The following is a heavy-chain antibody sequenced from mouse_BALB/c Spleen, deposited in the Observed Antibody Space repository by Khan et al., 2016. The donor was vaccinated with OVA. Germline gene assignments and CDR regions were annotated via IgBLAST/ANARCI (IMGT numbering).Heavy chain of an antibody. J-gene: IGHJ1*01. CDR2: FNTNNGGS. D-gene: IGHD1-2*01. CDR3: ARIDYYAYDWYFDV. Sequence: EVQLQQSGPELVKPGASVKISCKTSGYTFTEYTIHWVKQSHGKSLEWIGRFNTNNGGSHYNQQFKGKATLPVDKSSSTAYMELRSLTSEDSAVYYCARIDYYAYDWYFDVWGAGTTVTVSA. V-gene: IGHV1-18*01. CDR1: GYTFTEYT.